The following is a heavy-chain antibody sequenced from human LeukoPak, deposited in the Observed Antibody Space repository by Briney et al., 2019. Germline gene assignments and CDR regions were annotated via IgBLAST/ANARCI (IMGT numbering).Heavy chain of an antibody. J-gene: IGHJ4*02. CDR3: ANVRYKYGKDY. Sequence: GGSLRLSCAASGFTFSSFGMNWVRQAPGKGLEWVSAISGSGDSTYYADSVKGRFTISRDNSKNTLYLQMNSLRAEDTAVYYCANVRYKYGKDYWGQGTLVTVSS. CDR1: GFTFSSFG. CDR2: ISGSGDST. V-gene: IGHV3-23*01. D-gene: IGHD2/OR15-2a*01.